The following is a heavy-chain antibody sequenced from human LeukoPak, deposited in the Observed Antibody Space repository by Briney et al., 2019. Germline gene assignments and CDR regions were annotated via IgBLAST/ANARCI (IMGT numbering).Heavy chain of an antibody. CDR1: GFTFRSHA. V-gene: IGHV3-23*01. CDR2: IYENGGTT. J-gene: IGHJ6*02. CDR3: ARGSYYDFWSGLRYYYYYYGMDV. D-gene: IGHD3-3*01. Sequence: PGGSLRLSCVGSGFTFRSHAMSWVRQAPEKGLEFVSGIYENGGTTYYADSVKGRFSISRDNSKNTLYLQMNSLRAEDTAVYYCARGSYYDFWSGLRYYYYYYGMDVWGQGTTVTVSS.